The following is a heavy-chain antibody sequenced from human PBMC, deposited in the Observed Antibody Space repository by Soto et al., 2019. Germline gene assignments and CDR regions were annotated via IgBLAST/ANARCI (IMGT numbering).Heavy chain of an antibody. J-gene: IGHJ6*02. CDR2: IDSDGSST. V-gene: IGHV3-74*01. Sequence: PGGSLRLSCAASGFTFSSYWMHWVRQTPEKGLVWVSHIDSDGSSTYYPGSVKGRFTISRENAKNSLYLQMNSLRAGDTAVYYCARGGQQLDIYYYYYGMDVWGQGTTVTVSS. CDR1: GFTFSSYW. CDR3: ARGGQQLDIYYYYYGMDV. D-gene: IGHD6-13*01.